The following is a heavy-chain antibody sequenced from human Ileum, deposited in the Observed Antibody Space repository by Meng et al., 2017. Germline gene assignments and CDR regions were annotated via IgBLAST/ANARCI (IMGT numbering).Heavy chain of an antibody. Sequence: QAPLKQWGAGLLKPSETLSLTCAVYGGSFNNDYWNWIRQPPGKGLEWIGEVFYTGGTKYNPSLQSRVTISIDTSKKQLSLNLTSATAADTALYYCVTGTLRGGVDWGQGILVTVSS. CDR1: GGSFNNDY. J-gene: IGHJ4*02. CDR3: VTGTLRGGVD. V-gene: IGHV4-34*12. D-gene: IGHD3-10*01. CDR2: VFYTGGT.